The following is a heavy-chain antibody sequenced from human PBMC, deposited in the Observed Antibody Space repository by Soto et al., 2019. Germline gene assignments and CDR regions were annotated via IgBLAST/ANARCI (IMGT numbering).Heavy chain of an antibody. Sequence: QITLKESGPTLVRPTQTLTLTCSFSGFSLSTDGVGVGWIRQPPGGALEWLALIYANGDEHYNPSLQRRLTTTKDTSKNQVILTMANMDPVDTATYYCARDSAARPVVFDFWGQGILVTVSS. V-gene: IGHV2-5*01. CDR3: ARDSAARPVVFDF. D-gene: IGHD6-6*01. CDR1: GFSLSTDGVG. CDR2: IYANGDE. J-gene: IGHJ4*02.